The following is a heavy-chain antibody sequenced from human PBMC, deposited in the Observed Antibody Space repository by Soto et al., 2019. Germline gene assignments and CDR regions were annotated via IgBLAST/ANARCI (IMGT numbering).Heavy chain of an antibody. Sequence: QVQLQESGPGLVKPSQTLSLTCTVSGGSISSGDYYWSWIRQPPGKGLEWIGYIYYSGSTYYNPSLKSRGTRSVDTSKNQFSLKLRSVTAADTAVYYCARVWYGVNNWFDPWGQGTLVTVSS. CDR1: GGSISSGDYY. CDR2: IYYSGST. J-gene: IGHJ5*02. V-gene: IGHV4-30-4*01. CDR3: ARVWYGVNNWFDP. D-gene: IGHD3-10*01.